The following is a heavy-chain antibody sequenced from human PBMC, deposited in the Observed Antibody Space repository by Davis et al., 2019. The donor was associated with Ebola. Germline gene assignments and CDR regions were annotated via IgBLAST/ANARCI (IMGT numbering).Heavy chain of an antibody. Sequence: PSETLSLTCAVYGGSFSGYYWSWIRQPPGKGLEWIGEINHSGSTNYNPSLKSRVTISVDTSKNQFSLKLSSVTAADTAVYYCARVGALGGSYYHTYYYYYGMDVWGQGTTVTVSS. CDR1: GGSFSGYY. V-gene: IGHV4-34*01. J-gene: IGHJ6*02. CDR2: INHSGST. CDR3: ARVGALGGSYYHTYYYYYGMDV. D-gene: IGHD1-26*01.